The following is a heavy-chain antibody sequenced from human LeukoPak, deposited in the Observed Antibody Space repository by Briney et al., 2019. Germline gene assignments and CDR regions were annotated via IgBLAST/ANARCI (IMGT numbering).Heavy chain of an antibody. CDR1: GYSFTTYW. J-gene: IGHJ6*02. CDR2: IYPGDSDT. CDR3: ARGRNTGRFYESSGPPPPGMDV. Sequence: GESLKISCKASGYSFTTYWIGWVRQMPGKGLEWMGIIYPGDSDTRYSPSFHGQVTLSADNSIDTAYLQWSSLKASDTAMYYCARGRNTGRFYESSGPPPPGMDVWGQGTTVTVSS. D-gene: IGHD3-22*01. V-gene: IGHV5-51*01.